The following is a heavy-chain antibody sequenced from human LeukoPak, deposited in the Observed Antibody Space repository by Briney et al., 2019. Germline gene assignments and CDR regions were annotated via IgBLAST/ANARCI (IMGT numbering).Heavy chain of an antibody. CDR1: GYSFTSYW. Sequence: GESLKISCKGSGYSFTSYWIGWVRQMPGKGLEWMGIIYPGDSDTRYSPSFQGQVTISADKSISTAYLQWSSLKASDTAMYYCARGSYYYGSGRNNWLDPWGQGTLVTVSS. J-gene: IGHJ5*02. D-gene: IGHD3-10*01. CDR3: ARGSYYYGSGRNNWLDP. CDR2: IYPGDSDT. V-gene: IGHV5-51*01.